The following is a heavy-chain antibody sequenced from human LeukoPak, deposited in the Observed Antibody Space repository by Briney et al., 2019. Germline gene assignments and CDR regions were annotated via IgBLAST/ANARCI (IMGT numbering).Heavy chain of an antibody. D-gene: IGHD6-13*01. Sequence: GGSLRLSCAASGFTFSTYRMNWVRQAPGKGLEWVSSISSSSIYIYYADSVKGRFTISRDNAKNSLYLQMHSLRAEDTAVYYCARDSYGSSSSSFDYWGQGTLVTVSS. V-gene: IGHV3-21*01. J-gene: IGHJ4*02. CDR1: GFTFSTYR. CDR2: ISSSSIYI. CDR3: ARDSYGSSSSSFDY.